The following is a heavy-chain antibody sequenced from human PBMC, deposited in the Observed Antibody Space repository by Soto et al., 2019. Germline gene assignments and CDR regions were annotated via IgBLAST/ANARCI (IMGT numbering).Heavy chain of an antibody. Sequence: QVQLVESGGGWVKPGGSLRLPCASSGFTSSDHYMSWIRRSPGKGLEFLSYISPRTTYKNYADSVKGRFTISRDNAKNSLYLQLNSLRAEDTAIYYCSRGGGGGLFDLWGQGTFVTVSS. J-gene: IGHJ4*02. CDR1: GFTSSDHY. D-gene: IGHD2-21*01. CDR3: SRGGGGGLFDL. V-gene: IGHV3-11*06. CDR2: ISPRTTYK.